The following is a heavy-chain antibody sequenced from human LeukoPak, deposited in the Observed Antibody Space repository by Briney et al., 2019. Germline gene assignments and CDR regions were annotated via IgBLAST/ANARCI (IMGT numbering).Heavy chain of an antibody. CDR2: IYYSGST. V-gene: IGHV4-39*07. J-gene: IGHJ4*02. CDR1: GGSISSSSYY. D-gene: IGHD6-6*01. CDR3: ARDPYSSSDPFDY. Sequence: SETLSLTCTVSGGSISSSSYYWGWIRQPPGKGLEWIGSIYYSGSTYYNPSLKSRVSISVDTSKNQFSLKLNSVTAADTAVYYCARDPYSSSDPFDYXXXGTLVTV.